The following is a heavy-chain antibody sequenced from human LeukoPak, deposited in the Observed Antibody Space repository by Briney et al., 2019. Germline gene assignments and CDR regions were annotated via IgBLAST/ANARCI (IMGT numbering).Heavy chain of an antibody. J-gene: IGHJ6*03. D-gene: IGHD3-22*01. CDR2: IYTSGGT. CDR1: GGSISSGSYY. Sequence: SETLSLTCTVSGGSISSGSYYWSWIRQPAGKGLEWIGRIYTSGGTNYNPSLKSRVTISVDTSKNQFSLKLSSVTAADTAVYYCARVVFYDSSGYRYYYYMDVWGKGTTVTVSS. V-gene: IGHV4-61*02. CDR3: ARVVFYDSSGYRYYYYMDV.